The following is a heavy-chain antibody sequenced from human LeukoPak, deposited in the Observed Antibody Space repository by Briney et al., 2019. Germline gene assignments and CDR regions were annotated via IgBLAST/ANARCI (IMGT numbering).Heavy chain of an antibody. CDR1: GYTFTSCD. Sequence: GASVTVSCKASGYTFTSCDINWVRQATGQELEWMGWMNPNSGNTGYAQKFQGRVTMTRNTSISTAYMELSSLRSEDTAVYYCARGRRGSNWFDPWGQGTLGTVSS. J-gene: IGHJ5*02. D-gene: IGHD3-10*01. V-gene: IGHV1-8*01. CDR2: MNPNSGNT. CDR3: ARGRRGSNWFDP.